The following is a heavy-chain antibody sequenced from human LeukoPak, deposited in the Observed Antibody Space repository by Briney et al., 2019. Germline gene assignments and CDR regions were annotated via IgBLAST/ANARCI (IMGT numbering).Heavy chain of an antibody. J-gene: IGHJ4*02. V-gene: IGHV4-59*01. CDR1: GGSISRYY. CDR2: LSYSGNA. D-gene: IGHD6-6*01. Sequence: SETLSLTCTVSGGSISRYYWSWLRQPPGKGLEWIGHLSYSGNANYNPSLKSRVTISVDTSKKEFSLKLSSVTAADTAVYYCARHRAYSSSSPFDYWGQGTLVTVSS. CDR3: ARHRAYSSSSPFDY.